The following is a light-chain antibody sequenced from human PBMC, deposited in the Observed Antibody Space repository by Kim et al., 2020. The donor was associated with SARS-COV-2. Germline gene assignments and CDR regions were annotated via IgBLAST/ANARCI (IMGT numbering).Light chain of an antibody. V-gene: IGKV1-33*01. CDR2: DAS. CDR3: QHFNNLLFT. CDR1: QDIDNS. Sequence: ASVGDTITITCQANQDIDNSLNWFQQKPGKPPKLLIFDASNLVTGVPSRFSGSGSVTDFTLTISSLQPEDIATYYCQHFNNLLFTFGPGTKVDIK. J-gene: IGKJ3*01.